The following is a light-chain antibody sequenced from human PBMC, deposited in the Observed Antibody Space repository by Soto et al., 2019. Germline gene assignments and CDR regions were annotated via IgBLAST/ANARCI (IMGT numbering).Light chain of an antibody. V-gene: IGKV3-20*01. J-gene: IGKJ4*01. CDR3: QQYGNSPLT. CDR2: GIS. CDR1: QSVRSDY. Sequence: EIFFTHSPGTLSFSPCDIAALSCMASQSVRSDYFAWYQQKPGQAPRVIIFGISTRATAIPDRFSGSGSGTDFTLTISRLEPDDFALYYCQQYGNSPLTFGGGTKVDIK.